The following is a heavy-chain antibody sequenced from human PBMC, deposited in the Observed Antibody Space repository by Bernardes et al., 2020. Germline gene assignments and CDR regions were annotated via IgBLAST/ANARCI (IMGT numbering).Heavy chain of an antibody. CDR1: GFTFSSYS. CDR2: ISSSSSTI. D-gene: IGHD6-19*01. J-gene: IGHJ4*02. Sequence: GSLRLSCAASGFTFSSYSMNWVRQAPGKGLEWVSYISSSSSTIYYADSVKGRFTISRDNAKNSLYLQMNSLRDEDTAVYYCARDYSSGWYWGYFDYWGQGTLVTVSS. V-gene: IGHV3-48*02. CDR3: ARDYSSGWYWGYFDY.